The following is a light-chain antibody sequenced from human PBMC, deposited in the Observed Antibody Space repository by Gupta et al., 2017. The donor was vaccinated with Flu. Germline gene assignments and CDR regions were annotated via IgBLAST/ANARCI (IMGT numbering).Light chain of an antibody. Sequence: SPSSLSASVGDRVTITCRASQSISSYLNWYQQKPGKAPKLLIYAASRLQSGVPSRFSGSGSGTDFTLTSSRLQPEDFATYYCQQSYSTLTFGGGTKVEIK. J-gene: IGKJ4*01. CDR2: AAS. V-gene: IGKV1-39*01. CDR1: QSISSY. CDR3: QQSYSTLT.